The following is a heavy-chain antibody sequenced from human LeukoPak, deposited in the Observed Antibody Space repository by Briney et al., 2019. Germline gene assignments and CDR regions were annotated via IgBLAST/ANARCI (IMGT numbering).Heavy chain of an antibody. J-gene: IGHJ3*02. Sequence: AETLTLICNVCGGCLYRECCYWVWIPHPPGKGLVGIGNIYNSEILYSKTPLGSGVYLSVDTCGNQLPLKFSSVTVGDTARWLCARDRLSVGAFDIWGQGTMVTVSS. D-gene: IGHD1-26*01. CDR3: ARDRLSVGAFDI. CDR2: IYNSEIL. CDR1: GGCLYRECCY. V-gene: IGHV4-39*06.